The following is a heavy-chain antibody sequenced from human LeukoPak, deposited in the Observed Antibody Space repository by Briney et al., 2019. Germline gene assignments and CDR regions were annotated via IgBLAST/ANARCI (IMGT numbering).Heavy chain of an antibody. J-gene: IGHJ4*02. CDR2: VANSGVDT. CDR1: GVTFTTYA. Sequence: PGGSLRLSCAASGVTFTTYAMSWVRQAPGKGLEWVSTVANSGVDTYYADSVRGRFTISRDDSRNTVYLQINSLRAEDTAVYYCAKSHSVAQRGYFDYWGQGTLVTVSS. CDR3: AKSHSVAQRGYFDY. V-gene: IGHV3-23*01. D-gene: IGHD4-23*01.